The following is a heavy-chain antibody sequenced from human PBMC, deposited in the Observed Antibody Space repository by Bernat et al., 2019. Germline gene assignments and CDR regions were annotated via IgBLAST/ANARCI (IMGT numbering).Heavy chain of an antibody. CDR2: INNDGSGI. J-gene: IGHJ4*02. CDR1: GFTFSSYR. Sequence: EVQLVESGGGLVQPGGSLRLSCAATGFTFSSYRMHWVRQAPGTGLVWVSRINNDGSGISYADSVKGRFTISRDNAKNTLYLQMNSLRAEDTAVYYCARDQSPATAIPLDCWGPGTLVTVSS. V-gene: IGHV3-74*01. D-gene: IGHD2-2*02. CDR3: ARDQSPATAIPLDC.